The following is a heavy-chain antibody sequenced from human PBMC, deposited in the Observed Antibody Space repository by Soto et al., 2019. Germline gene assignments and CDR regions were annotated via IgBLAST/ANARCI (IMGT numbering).Heavy chain of an antibody. CDR3: ATFRFCTSTSCFAEEGGY. D-gene: IGHD2-2*01. CDR1: GFTFSSYA. V-gene: IGHV3-23*01. Sequence: EVQLLESGGGLVQPGGSLRLSCASSGFTFSSYAMSWVRQAPGKGLEWLSAISGSSSHTYYGDSVTGRFTISRDNSKNTLYLQMNSLRAEDTAVYYCATFRFCTSTSCFAEEGGYWGQGTLVTVSS. J-gene: IGHJ4*02. CDR2: ISGSSSHT.